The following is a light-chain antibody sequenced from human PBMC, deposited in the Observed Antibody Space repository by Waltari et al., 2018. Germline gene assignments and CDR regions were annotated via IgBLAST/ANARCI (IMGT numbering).Light chain of an antibody. CDR2: ADD. CDR3: AAWDDSLKGVL. V-gene: IGLV1-36*01. Sequence: QSVLTQTPSVSEAPRQRVTISCSGSRSNIGNNAVNWYQQVPGKAPKLLVFADDLLPSGVAVRFSVSKSGDTASLAISGVRSEDEGVYFCAAWDDSLKGVLFVGGTKLTVL. CDR1: RSNIGNNA. J-gene: IGLJ2*01.